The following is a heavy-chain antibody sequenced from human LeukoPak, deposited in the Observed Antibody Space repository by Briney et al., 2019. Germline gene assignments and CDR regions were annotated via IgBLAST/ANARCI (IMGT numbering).Heavy chain of an antibody. CDR3: ARGISFSRYFDF. V-gene: IGHV3-23*01. Sequence: GGSLRLSCSASGFTFNSYAMSWVRQAPGKGLEWVSVISASGGTTYYADSVKGRFTISRDSSKNTLYVEMSSLSAEDTAVYYCARGISFSRYFDFWGQGTLVTVSS. D-gene: IGHD3-16*01. CDR2: ISASGGTT. CDR1: GFTFNSYA. J-gene: IGHJ4*02.